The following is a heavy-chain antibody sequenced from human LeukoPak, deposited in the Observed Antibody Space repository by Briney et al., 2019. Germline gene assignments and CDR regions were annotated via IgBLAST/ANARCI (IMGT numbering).Heavy chain of an antibody. V-gene: IGHV3-49*04. J-gene: IGHJ4*02. CDR1: GFTFGDYA. Sequence: GRSLRLSCTASGFTFGDYAMSWVRQAPGKGLEWVGFIRSKAYGGITEYAASVKGRFSISRDDSKSIAYLQMNSLKTEDTAVYYCTRDQWFGELTYIDYWGQGTLVTVSS. CDR3: TRDQWFGELTYIDY. CDR2: IRSKAYGGIT. D-gene: IGHD3-10*01.